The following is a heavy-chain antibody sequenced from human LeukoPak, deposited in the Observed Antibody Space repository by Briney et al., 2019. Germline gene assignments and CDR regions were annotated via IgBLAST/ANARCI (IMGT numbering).Heavy chain of an antibody. J-gene: IGHJ4*02. CDR1: GYTFTDFY. V-gene: IGHV1-2*02. Sequence: ASVKVSCNASGYTFTDFYLHWVRQAPGQGLEWMGWINPNSGDTNYAQKFQARVTMTRDTSINTAYMELSGLKSDDTAVYFCARENPGVPFDYWGQGTLVTVSS. CDR2: INPNSGDT. CDR3: ARENPGVPFDY. D-gene: IGHD3-3*01.